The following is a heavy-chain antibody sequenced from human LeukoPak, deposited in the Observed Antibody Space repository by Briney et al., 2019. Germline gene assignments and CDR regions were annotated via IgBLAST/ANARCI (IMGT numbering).Heavy chain of an antibody. CDR1: GFTVSSNY. CDR3: ARVRVEQWLEIYYFDY. CDR2: IYSGGST. D-gene: IGHD6-19*01. V-gene: IGHV3-66*01. Sequence: GSLRLSCAASGFTVSSNYMSWVRQAPGKGLEWVSVIYSGGSTYYADSVKGRFTISRDNSKNTLYFQMNSLRAEDTAVYYCARVRVEQWLEIYYFDYWGQGTLVTVSS. J-gene: IGHJ4*02.